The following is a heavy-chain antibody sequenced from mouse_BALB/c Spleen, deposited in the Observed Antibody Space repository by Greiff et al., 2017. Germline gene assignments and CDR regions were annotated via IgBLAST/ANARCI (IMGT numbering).Heavy chain of an antibody. CDR3: ARSDYYYAMDY. V-gene: IGHV5-17*02. CDR2: ISSGSSTI. J-gene: IGHJ4*01. Sequence: EVKLQESGGGLVQPGGSRKFSCAASGFTFSGFGMHWVRQAPEKGLEWVAYISSGSSTIYYADTVKGRFTISRDNPKNTLFLQMTSLSSEDTAMYYCARSDYYYAMDYWGQGTSVTVSS. CDR1: GFTFSGFG. D-gene: IGHD2-4*01.